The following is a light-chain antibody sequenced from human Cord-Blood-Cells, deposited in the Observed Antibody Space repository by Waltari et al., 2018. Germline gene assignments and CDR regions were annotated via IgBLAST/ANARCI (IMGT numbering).Light chain of an antibody. Sequence: QSALTQPAPVSGSPGQSITISCPGTSSDGGIYNLVSWYQQHPGKAPKLMIYEGSKRPSGVSNRFSGSKSGNTASLTISGLQAEDEADYYCCSYAGSSTLVFGGGTKLTVL. CDR3: CSYAGSSTLV. J-gene: IGLJ2*01. V-gene: IGLV2-23*01. CDR2: EGS. CDR1: SSDGGIYNL.